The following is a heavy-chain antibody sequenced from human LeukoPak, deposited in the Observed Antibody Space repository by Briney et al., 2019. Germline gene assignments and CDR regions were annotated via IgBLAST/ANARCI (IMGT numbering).Heavy chain of an antibody. CDR1: GGSFSGYY. Sequence: SETLSLTCAVYGGSFSGYYWTWIRQTPGKGLEWIGEMNPSGSTNYNPSLKSRVTISVDTPKNQFSLKLSSVTAADTAVYYCAGGRQDVTMIVVVMTAVSYYLDVWGKGTTVTVS. V-gene: IGHV4-34*01. CDR2: MNPSGST. D-gene: IGHD3-22*01. J-gene: IGHJ6*03. CDR3: AGGRQDVTMIVVVMTAVSYYLDV.